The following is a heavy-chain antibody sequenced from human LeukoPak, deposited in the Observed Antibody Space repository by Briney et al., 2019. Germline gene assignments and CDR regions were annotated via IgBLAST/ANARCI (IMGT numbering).Heavy chain of an antibody. Sequence: PAETLSLTCTVSGGSISSYYWTGIRQPPGKGLEWIGYVDHTGSTNFNPSLNGRVSISRDTTKNLFSLRLRSVTAADTAVYFCARGRVSSSTWYSTYYYYFYMDVWGKGTTVTVSS. CDR3: ARGRVSSSTWYSTYYYYFYMDV. V-gene: IGHV4-59*01. CDR1: GGSISSYY. D-gene: IGHD1-1*01. CDR2: VDHTGST. J-gene: IGHJ6*03.